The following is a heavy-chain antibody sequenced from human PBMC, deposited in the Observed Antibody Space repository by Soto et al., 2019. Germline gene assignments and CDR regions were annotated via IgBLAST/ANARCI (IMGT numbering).Heavy chain of an antibody. D-gene: IGHD4-17*01. Sequence: GPSVKVSCKASGYTFTGYYMHWVRQAPGQGLEWMGWINPNSGGTNYAQKFQGWVTMTRDTSISTAYMELSRLRSDDTAVYYCARGYMTTVTDVEEGFFGYWGHGTLVTVSS. CDR2: INPNSGGT. V-gene: IGHV1-2*04. CDR1: GYTFTGYY. CDR3: ARGYMTTVTDVEEGFFGY. J-gene: IGHJ4*01.